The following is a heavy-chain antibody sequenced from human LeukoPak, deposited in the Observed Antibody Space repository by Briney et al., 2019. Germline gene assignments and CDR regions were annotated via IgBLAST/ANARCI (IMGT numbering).Heavy chain of an antibody. CDR3: ARTMLSSGTIFDS. V-gene: IGHV5-51*01. CDR1: GYSFTSYW. D-gene: IGHD6-19*01. CDR2: IYPGDSDT. Sequence: PGESLQISCQGSGYSFTSYWIGWVRQMPGKGLEWMGIIYPGDSDTRYSPSFQGQVTISADKSISTAYLQWSSLKASDTAMYYCARTMLSSGTIFDSWGQGALVTVSS. J-gene: IGHJ4*02.